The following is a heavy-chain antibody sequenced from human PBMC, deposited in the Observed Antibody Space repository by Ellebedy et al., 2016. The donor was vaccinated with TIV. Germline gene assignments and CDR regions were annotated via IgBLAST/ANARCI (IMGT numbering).Heavy chain of an antibody. CDR2: ISGSGGST. CDR1: GFTFSSYA. J-gene: IGHJ5*02. D-gene: IGHD3-10*01. Sequence: GGSLRLSXAASGFTFSSYAMSWVRQAPGKGLEWVSAISGSGGSTYYADSVKGRFTISRDNAKNSLYLQMNSLRAEDTAVYYCARDRVRGVIIRPKFDPWGQGTLVTVSS. V-gene: IGHV3-23*01. CDR3: ARDRVRGVIIRPKFDP.